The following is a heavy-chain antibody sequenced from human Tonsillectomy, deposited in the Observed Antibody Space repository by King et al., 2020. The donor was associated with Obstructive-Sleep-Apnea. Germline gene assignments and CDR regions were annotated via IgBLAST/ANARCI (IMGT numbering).Heavy chain of an antibody. Sequence: VQLQQWGAGLLKPSEPLSLTCAVYGVSFSDYSWTWIRQPPGKGLEWIGEINHSGSTNFNPSLKSRVTLSVDTSKNQFSLNLNSVTAADTAVYYCVRGGAAAPVKWFDPWGQGTLVTVSS. CDR3: VRGGAAAPVKWFDP. V-gene: IGHV4-34*01. D-gene: IGHD6-13*01. CDR1: GVSFSDYS. J-gene: IGHJ5*02. CDR2: INHSGST.